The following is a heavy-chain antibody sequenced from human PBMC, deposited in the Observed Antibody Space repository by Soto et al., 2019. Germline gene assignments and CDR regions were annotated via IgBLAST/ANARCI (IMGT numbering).Heavy chain of an antibody. CDR3: ARQTRGPAAVTSVITGFDP. Sequence: QLQLQESGPGLVKPSETLSLTCTVSGGSISSSSSYWGWIRQPPGKGLAWIGYISYSGSTNYNPSLKSRVTISVETAKNLFSLKLNSVTAADTAVYYCARQTRGPAAVTSVITGFDPWGQGALVTVSS. CDR1: GGSISSSSSY. J-gene: IGHJ5*02. CDR2: ISYSGST. V-gene: IGHV4-39*01. D-gene: IGHD4-17*01.